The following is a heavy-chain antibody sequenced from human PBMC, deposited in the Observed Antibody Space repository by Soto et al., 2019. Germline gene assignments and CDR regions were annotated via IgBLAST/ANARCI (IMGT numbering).Heavy chain of an antibody. D-gene: IGHD6-13*01. Sequence: ASVKVSCKASGYTFTSYGISWVRQAPGQGLEWMGWISAYNGNTNYAQKFQGRVTMTTDTSTSTAYMELRSLRSDDTAVYYCARDEGIAAAGTDWNWFDPWGQGTLVTVSS. CDR3: ARDEGIAAAGTDWNWFDP. V-gene: IGHV1-18*01. CDR1: GYTFTSYG. J-gene: IGHJ5*02. CDR2: ISAYNGNT.